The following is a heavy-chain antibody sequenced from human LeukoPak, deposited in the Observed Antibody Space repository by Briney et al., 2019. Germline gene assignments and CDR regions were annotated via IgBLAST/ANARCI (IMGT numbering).Heavy chain of an antibody. CDR3: ARGSAKRYSGSYSLDY. D-gene: IGHD1-26*01. V-gene: IGHV1-8*03. CDR2: MNPNSGNT. Sequence: ASVKVSCKASGYTFTSYDINWVRQATGQGLEWMGWMNPNSGNTGYAQKFQGRVTITRNTSISTAYMELSSLRSEDTAVYYCARGSAKRYSGSYSLDYWGQGTLVTVSS. CDR1: GYTFTSYD. J-gene: IGHJ4*02.